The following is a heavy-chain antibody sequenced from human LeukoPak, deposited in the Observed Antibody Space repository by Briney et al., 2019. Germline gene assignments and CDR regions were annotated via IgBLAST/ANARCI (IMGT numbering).Heavy chain of an antibody. D-gene: IGHD3-10*01. Sequence: ASVKVSCKPSGYTFTSYGISWVRQAPGQGLEWMGWISAYNGKTNSAQKFQGRITMTTDTSTSTAYMELRSLRSDDTAVYYCAGEGYYGSGSYPYYYGMDVWGRGTTVTISS. CDR1: GYTFTSYG. J-gene: IGHJ6*02. V-gene: IGHV1-18*01. CDR3: AGEGYYGSGSYPYYYGMDV. CDR2: ISAYNGKT.